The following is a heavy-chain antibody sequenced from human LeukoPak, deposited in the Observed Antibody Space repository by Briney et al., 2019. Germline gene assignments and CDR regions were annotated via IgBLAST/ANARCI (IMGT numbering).Heavy chain of an antibody. CDR3: ATARGGNTRDFDS. J-gene: IGHJ4*02. Sequence: GGSLRLSCAASGFTFSTYLMYWVRQAPGKGLEWVSSMTSSSSYIYYADSVKGRFTISRDNAKNSLYLQMNSLRAEDTAVYYCATARGGNTRDFDSWGQGTLVTVSS. CDR1: GFTFSTYL. D-gene: IGHD4-23*01. V-gene: IGHV3-21*01. CDR2: MTSSSSYI.